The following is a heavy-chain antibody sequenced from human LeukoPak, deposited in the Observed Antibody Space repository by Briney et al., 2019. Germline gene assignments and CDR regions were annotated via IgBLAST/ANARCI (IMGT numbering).Heavy chain of an antibody. CDR1: GGSFSGYY. D-gene: IGHD2-2*02. V-gene: IGHV4-34*01. CDR3: ARAGDIVVVPAAINFDY. Sequence: PSETLSLTCAVYGGSFSGYYWSWIRQPPGQGLEWIGEINHSGSTNYNPSLKSRVTISVDTSKNQFSLKLSSVTAADTAVYYCARAGDIVVVPAAINFDYWGQGTLVTVSS. CDR2: INHSGST. J-gene: IGHJ4*02.